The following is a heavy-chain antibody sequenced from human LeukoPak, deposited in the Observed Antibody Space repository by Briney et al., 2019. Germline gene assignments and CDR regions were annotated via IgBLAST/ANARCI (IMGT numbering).Heavy chain of an antibody. D-gene: IGHD6-6*01. CDR1: GDSVSSTNYY. CDR2: IYYSGST. Sequence: SETLSLTCTVSGDSVSSTNYYWSWLRQPPGKGLEWIGYIYYSGSTNYHPSLKSRVTISVDTSKHQFSLTLSSVTAADTAIYYCARHEGASSTSFYGMDVWGQGTTVTVSS. V-gene: IGHV4-61*01. CDR3: ARHEGASSTSFYGMDV. J-gene: IGHJ6*02.